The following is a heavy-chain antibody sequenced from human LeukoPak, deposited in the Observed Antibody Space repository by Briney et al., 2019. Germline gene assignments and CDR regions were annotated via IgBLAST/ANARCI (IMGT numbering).Heavy chain of an antibody. Sequence: PGGSLRLSCAASGFTFSSHEMNWVRQAPGKGLEWLSYISGSGDTMYYADSVRGRFTISRDNAKNSLYLQMNSLRTEDSALYSCARGAVAGTPPVDYWGPGNLVTGSS. CDR1: GFTFSSHE. V-gene: IGHV3-48*03. J-gene: IGHJ4*02. CDR3: ARGAVAGTPPVDY. CDR2: ISGSGDTM. D-gene: IGHD6-19*01.